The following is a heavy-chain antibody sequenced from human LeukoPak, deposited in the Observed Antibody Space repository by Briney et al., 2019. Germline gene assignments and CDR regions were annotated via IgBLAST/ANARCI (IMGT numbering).Heavy chain of an antibody. D-gene: IGHD5-24*01. Sequence: PGGSLRLSCAASGFTFSSYAMSWVRQAPGKGLEWVPYISSSGSTIYYADSVKGRFTISRDNAKNSLYLQMNSLRAEDTAVYYCARDRDGYNYYFDYWGQGTLVAVSS. V-gene: IGHV3-48*04. CDR1: GFTFSSYA. CDR3: ARDRDGYNYYFDY. CDR2: ISSSGSTI. J-gene: IGHJ4*02.